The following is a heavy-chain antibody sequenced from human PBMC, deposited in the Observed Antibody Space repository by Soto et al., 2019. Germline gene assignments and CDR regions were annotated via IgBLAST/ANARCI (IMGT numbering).Heavy chain of an antibody. Sequence: TSETLSLTCTVSGGSINGYYXTWIRQPPGKGLECIGYIHYSGSTNYNPSLKSRVTISVDTSRNQFSLKLSSVTPADTAVYYCARTRWLRGLIDYWGQGALVTVSS. CDR3: ARTRWLRGLIDY. V-gene: IGHV4-59*01. CDR2: IHYSGST. D-gene: IGHD5-12*01. J-gene: IGHJ4*02. CDR1: GGSINGYY.